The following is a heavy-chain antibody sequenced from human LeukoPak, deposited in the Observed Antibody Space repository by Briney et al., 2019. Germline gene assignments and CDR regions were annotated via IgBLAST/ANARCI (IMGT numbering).Heavy chain of an antibody. D-gene: IGHD1-26*01. V-gene: IGHV4-4*07. J-gene: IGHJ3*02. CDR1: GGSISSYY. Sequence: SETLSLTCTVSGGSISSYYWSWIRQPAGKGLEWIGRIYTSGSTNYNPSLKSRVTMSVDTSKNQFSLKLSSVTAADTAMYYCARVGIVGATKSAFDIWGQGTMVTVSS. CDR2: IYTSGST. CDR3: ARVGIVGATKSAFDI.